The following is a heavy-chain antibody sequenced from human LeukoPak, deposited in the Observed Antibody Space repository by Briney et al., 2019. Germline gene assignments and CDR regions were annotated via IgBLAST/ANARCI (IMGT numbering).Heavy chain of an antibody. J-gene: IGHJ4*02. CDR1: GGSLSGYY. CDR2: INHGGST. V-gene: IGHV4-34*01. Sequence: SETLSLTCAVYGGSLSGYYWSWIRQSPGKGLEWIGEINHGGSTNYNPSLKSRVTMSVDTSKNHFSLKLSSETAADTAVYFCAREGRMSMGIEYWGQGTLVTVSS. D-gene: IGHD4/OR15-4a*01. CDR3: AREGRMSMGIEY.